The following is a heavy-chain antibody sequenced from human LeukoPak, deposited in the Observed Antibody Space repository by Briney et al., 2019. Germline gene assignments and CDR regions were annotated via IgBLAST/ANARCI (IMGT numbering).Heavy chain of an antibody. D-gene: IGHD3-10*02. Sequence: SQTLSLTCAILGDSFSSNSAGWSWVRQSPSRGLEWLGRTYYRSTWYNDDAPPVKGRIIINPDTAKNQFSLQLKSVTAEDAAFYYCVRGGLVRGAINSLIGFDVWGQGIMVTVSS. CDR1: GDSFSSNSAG. V-gene: IGHV6-1*01. CDR2: TYYRSTWYN. CDR3: VRGGLVRGAINSLIGFDV. J-gene: IGHJ3*01.